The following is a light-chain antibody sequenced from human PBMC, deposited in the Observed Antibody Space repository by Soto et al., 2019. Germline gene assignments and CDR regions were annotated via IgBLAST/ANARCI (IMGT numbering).Light chain of an antibody. J-gene: IGLJ1*01. CDR1: SSDVGSYNL. Sequence: QSALTQPASVSGSPGQSITMSCTGTSSDVGSYNLVSWYQQHPGKAPKVMIYEVSKRPSGVSNRFSGSKFGNTASLTISGLQADDEVDYYCCSYAGSSTYVFGTGTQLTVL. V-gene: IGLV2-23*02. CDR3: CSYAGSSTYV. CDR2: EVS.